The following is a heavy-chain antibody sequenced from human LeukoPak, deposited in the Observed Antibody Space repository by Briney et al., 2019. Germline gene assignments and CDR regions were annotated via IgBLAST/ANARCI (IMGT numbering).Heavy chain of an antibody. J-gene: IGHJ4*02. CDR2: IDGDGSGT. D-gene: IGHD4-17*01. CDR1: GLTFSNHW. V-gene: IGHV3-74*01. CDR3: ATVFDY. Sequence: GGSLRLSCAASGLTFSNHWMHWVRQAPGKGLVWVSCIDGDGSGTSYADSVKGRFTISRDNAKNTSYLQMDSLRAEDSAVYYRATVFDYWGQGTLVTVSS.